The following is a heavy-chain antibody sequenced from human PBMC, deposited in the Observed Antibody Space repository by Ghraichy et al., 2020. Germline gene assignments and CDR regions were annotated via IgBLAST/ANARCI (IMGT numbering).Heavy chain of an antibody. D-gene: IGHD3-3*01. CDR1: GFTFSSYS. V-gene: IGHV3-48*02. J-gene: IGHJ4*02. CDR2: ISSSSSTI. CDR3: ARDQYYDFWSGYYAY. Sequence: GGSLRLSCAASGFTFSSYSMNWVRQAPGKGLEWVSYISSSSSTIYYADSVKGRFTISRDNAKNSLYLQMNSLRDEDTAVYYCARDQYYDFWSGYYAYWGQGTLVTVSS.